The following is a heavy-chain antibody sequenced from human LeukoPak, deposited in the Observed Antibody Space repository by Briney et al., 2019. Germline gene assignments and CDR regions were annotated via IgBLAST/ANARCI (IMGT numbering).Heavy chain of an antibody. CDR3: AKDHQHYYDSSGYLDY. V-gene: IGHV3-30*18. J-gene: IGHJ4*02. CDR2: ISYDGSNK. D-gene: IGHD3-22*01. CDR1: GFTFSSYG. Sequence: GGSLRLSCAASGFTFSSYGMHWVRQAPGKGLEWVAVISYDGSNKYYADSVKGRFTISRDNSKNTLYLQMNSLRAEDTAVYYCAKDHQHYYDSSGYLDYWGQGTLVTVSS.